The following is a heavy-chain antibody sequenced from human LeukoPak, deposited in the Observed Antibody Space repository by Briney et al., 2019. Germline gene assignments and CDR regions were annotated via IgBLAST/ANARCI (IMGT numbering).Heavy chain of an antibody. D-gene: IGHD4-17*01. J-gene: IGHJ3*02. CDR2: IFYSGRT. Sequence: SETLSLTCTVSGGSISSYYWSWIRQPPGKGLEWIGYIFYSGRTNNNPPLKSRVTISVDTSKNQFSLKLTSVTAADTAVYYCARDVGGSYGDYVPDAFDIWGQGTMVTVSS. V-gene: IGHV4-59*01. CDR1: GGSISSYY. CDR3: ARDVGGSYGDYVPDAFDI.